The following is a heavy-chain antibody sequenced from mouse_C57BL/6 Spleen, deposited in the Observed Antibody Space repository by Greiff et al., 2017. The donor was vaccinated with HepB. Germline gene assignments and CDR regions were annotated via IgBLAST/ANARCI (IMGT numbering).Heavy chain of an antibody. V-gene: IGHV5-4*01. CDR3: AREGDYYGSSYLDY. CDR2: ISDGGSYT. CDR1: GFTFSSYA. Sequence: EVQRVESGGGLVKPGGSLKLSCAASGFTFSSYAMSWVRQTPEKRLEWVATISDGGSYTYYPDNVKGRFTISRDNAKTNLYLQMSHLKSEDTAMYYCAREGDYYGSSYLDYWGQGTTLTVSS. J-gene: IGHJ2*01. D-gene: IGHD1-1*01.